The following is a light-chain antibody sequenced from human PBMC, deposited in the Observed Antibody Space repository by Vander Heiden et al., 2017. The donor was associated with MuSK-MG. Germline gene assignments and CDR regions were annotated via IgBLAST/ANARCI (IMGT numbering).Light chain of an antibody. Sequence: SYALTQPPSVSVSPGQTASISCSGDAVGDKYVSWYQQRPGQSPLLVIYEDTKRPSGIPERFSGSNSGNTAALSISGTQTMDEADYYCQTWDSNHVVFGGGTKLTVL. V-gene: IGLV3-1*01. CDR2: EDT. J-gene: IGLJ2*01. CDR1: AVGDKY. CDR3: QTWDSNHVV.